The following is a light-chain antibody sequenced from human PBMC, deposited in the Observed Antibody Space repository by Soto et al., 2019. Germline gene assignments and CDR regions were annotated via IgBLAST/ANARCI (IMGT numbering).Light chain of an antibody. V-gene: IGLV2-14*01. CDR1: SSDVGGYNY. J-gene: IGLJ2*01. CDR3: SSYTYSSTPYVV. Sequence: QPASVSGSPGQSITISCTGTSSDVGGYNYVSWYQQHPGKAPKLMIYEVSNRPSGVSNRFSGSKSGNTASLTISGLQAEDEADYYCSSYTYSSTPYVVFGGGTKVTVL. CDR2: EVS.